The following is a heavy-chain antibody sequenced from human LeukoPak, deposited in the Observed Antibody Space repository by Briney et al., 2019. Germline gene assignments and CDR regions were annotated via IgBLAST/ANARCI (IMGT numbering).Heavy chain of an antibody. V-gene: IGHV3-23*01. D-gene: IGHD3-22*01. CDR1: GFTFSSYA. J-gene: IGHJ5*02. CDR2: ISASGGST. Sequence: GGSLRLSCAASGFTFSSYAMSWVRQAPGKGLEWVSAISASGGSTYYADSVKGRFTISRDNAKNSPYLQMNSLRAEDTAVYYCARDQYDSPWGQGTLVTVSS. CDR3: ARDQYDSP.